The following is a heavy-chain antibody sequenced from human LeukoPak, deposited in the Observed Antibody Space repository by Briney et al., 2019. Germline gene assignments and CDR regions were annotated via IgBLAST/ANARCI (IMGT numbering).Heavy chain of an antibody. Sequence: GGSLRLSCAASGFTFSDYYMSWIRQAPGKGLEWVSYISSSGSTIYYADSVKGRFTISRDNAKNSLYLQMNSLRAEDTAVYYCARDTYDFWSGPNGFYFDYWGQGTLVTVSS. V-gene: IGHV3-11*01. CDR2: ISSSGSTI. CDR3: ARDTYDFWSGPNGFYFDY. D-gene: IGHD3-3*01. CDR1: GFTFSDYY. J-gene: IGHJ4*02.